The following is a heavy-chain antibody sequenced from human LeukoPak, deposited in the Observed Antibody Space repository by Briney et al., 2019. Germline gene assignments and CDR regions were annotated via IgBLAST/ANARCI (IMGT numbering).Heavy chain of an antibody. D-gene: IGHD1-7*01. Sequence: GGSLRLSCAVSGFTFRNYGMSWVRQAPGKGLEWVSAISGSGDSTYYTDSVKGRFTISRDNAKNTLFLQMSSLRDEDTAIYYCAKDRITGTTVGLSYYFDYWGQGTLVTVSS. CDR2: ISGSGDST. CDR1: GFTFRNYG. V-gene: IGHV3-23*01. CDR3: AKDRITGTTVGLSYYFDY. J-gene: IGHJ4*02.